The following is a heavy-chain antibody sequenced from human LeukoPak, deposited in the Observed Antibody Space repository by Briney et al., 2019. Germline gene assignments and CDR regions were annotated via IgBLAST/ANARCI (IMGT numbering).Heavy chain of an antibody. Sequence: GGSLRLSCAASGFTFSSYAMSXVRQAPGKGLEWVSAXXGSGGSTYYADSVKGRFTISRDNSKNTLYLQMNSLRAEDTAVYYCAKRGGSGWSPYYFDYWGQGTLVTVSS. V-gene: IGHV3-23*01. CDR2: XXGSGGST. J-gene: IGHJ4*02. D-gene: IGHD6-19*01. CDR3: AKRGGSGWSPYYFDY. CDR1: GFTFSSYA.